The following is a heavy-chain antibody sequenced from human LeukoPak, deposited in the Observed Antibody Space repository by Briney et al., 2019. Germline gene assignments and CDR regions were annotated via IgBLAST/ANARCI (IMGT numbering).Heavy chain of an antibody. V-gene: IGHV3-74*01. D-gene: IGHD6-13*01. CDR3: TGELSGSSSRHFDY. J-gene: IGHJ4*02. Sequence: GSLRLSCAASGFTFSNYWMHWVRQAPGKGPVWVSRINTDGNITTYADSVKGRFTISRDSAKNALYLQMNSLRAEDTAVYYCTGELSGSSSRHFDYWGQGTLVTVSS. CDR2: INTDGNIT. CDR1: GFTFSNYW.